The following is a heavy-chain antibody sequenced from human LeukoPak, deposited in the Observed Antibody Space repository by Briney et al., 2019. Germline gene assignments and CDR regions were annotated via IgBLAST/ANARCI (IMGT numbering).Heavy chain of an antibody. CDR3: ARGGVSPPFDY. D-gene: IGHD3-3*01. J-gene: IGHJ4*02. CDR1: VFSFSTNW. Sequence: PGGSLRLPCAASVFSFSTNWMHWVREVPGKGLVCVSRIDSDGGSAGYADSVMGRFTISRDNAKNRLYLKMNSLRAEDTAVYYCARGGVSPPFDYWGQGTQVTVSS. V-gene: IGHV3-74*01. CDR2: IDSDGGSA.